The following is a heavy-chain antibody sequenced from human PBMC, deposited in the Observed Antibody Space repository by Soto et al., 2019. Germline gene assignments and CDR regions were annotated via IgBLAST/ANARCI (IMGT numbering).Heavy chain of an antibody. CDR1: SDSISSDY. J-gene: IGHJ4*02. CDR3: ARAVGAPLYYLDY. Sequence: QVQLQESGPGLVRPSETLSLTCTVSSDSISSDYWIWIRQSPGTGLEWIGYTDYSGNTNYNPSLKSRVTISGDTSTNQFSLRLSSVTAADTAVYYCARAVGAPLYYLDYWGQGTLVTVSS. D-gene: IGHD6-19*01. CDR2: TDYSGNT. V-gene: IGHV4-59*08.